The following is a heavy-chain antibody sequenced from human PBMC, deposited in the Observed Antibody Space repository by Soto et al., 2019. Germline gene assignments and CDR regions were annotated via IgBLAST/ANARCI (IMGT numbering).Heavy chain of an antibody. Sequence: SETLSLTCTVSGGSVSSGSYYWSWIRQPPGKGLEWIGYIYYSGSTNYNPSLKSRVTISVDTSKNQFSLKLSSVTAADTAVYYCAKTSSGSSSFDPWGQGTLVTVSS. CDR3: AKTSSGSSSFDP. CDR1: GGSVSSGSYY. J-gene: IGHJ5*02. V-gene: IGHV4-61*01. CDR2: IYYSGST. D-gene: IGHD3-10*01.